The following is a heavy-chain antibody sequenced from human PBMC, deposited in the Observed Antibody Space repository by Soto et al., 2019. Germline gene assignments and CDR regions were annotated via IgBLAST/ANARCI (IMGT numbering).Heavy chain of an antibody. Sequence: EVQLLESGGGLVQPGGSLRLSCAASGFTFSSYAMSWVRQAPGKGLEWVSAISGSGGSTYYADSVKGRFTISRDNSKNTLYLQMNSLRSEDTAVYYCAKGSSGWYERFDYWGQGTLVTVSS. CDR1: GFTFSSYA. D-gene: IGHD6-19*01. J-gene: IGHJ4*02. CDR3: AKGSSGWYERFDY. CDR2: ISGSGGST. V-gene: IGHV3-23*01.